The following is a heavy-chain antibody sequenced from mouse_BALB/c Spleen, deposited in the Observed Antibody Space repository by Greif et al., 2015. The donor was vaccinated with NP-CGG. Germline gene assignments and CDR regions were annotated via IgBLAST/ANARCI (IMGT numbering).Heavy chain of an antibody. CDR1: GFSFTSYG. V-gene: IGHV2-9*02. CDR2: IWAGGST. CDR3: ARDRGDGYYGRYYFDY. J-gene: IGHJ2*01. D-gene: IGHD2-3*01. Sequence: QVQLQQSGPGLVAPSQSLSITCTVSGFSFTSYGVHWVRQPPGKGLEWLGVIWAGGSTNYNSALMSRLSISKDNSKSQVFLKMNSLQTDDTAMHYCARDRGDGYYGRYYFDYWGQGTTLTVSS.